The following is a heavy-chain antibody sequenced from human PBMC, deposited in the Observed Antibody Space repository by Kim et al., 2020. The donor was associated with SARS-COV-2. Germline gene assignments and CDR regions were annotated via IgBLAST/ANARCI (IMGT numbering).Heavy chain of an antibody. V-gene: IGHV3-33*01. CDR1: GFTFSSYG. CDR3: ARGIIAAAGTFLRYYYYYGMDV. CDR2: IWYDGSNK. Sequence: GGSLRLSCAASGFTFSSYGMHWVRQAPGKGLEWVAVIWYDGSNKYYADSVKGRFTISRDNSKNTLYLQMNSLRAEDTAVYYCARGIIAAAGTFLRYYYYYGMDVWGQGTTVTVSS. D-gene: IGHD6-13*01. J-gene: IGHJ6*02.